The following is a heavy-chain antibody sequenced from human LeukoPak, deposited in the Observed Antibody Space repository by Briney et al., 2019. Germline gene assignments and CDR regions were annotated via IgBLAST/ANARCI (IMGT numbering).Heavy chain of an antibody. CDR3: ARDPQLRHYYDTSGSYYFDY. Sequence: RTGGSLRLSCAASGFTFSDYSMSWVRQAPGKGLEWVSSISTSSTYIYYADSVKGRFTISRDNAKNSLYLHMNSLRAEDTAVYYCARDPQLRHYYDTSGSYYFDYWGQGTLVTVSS. V-gene: IGHV3-21*01. CDR1: GFTFSDYS. J-gene: IGHJ4*02. CDR2: ISTSSTYI. D-gene: IGHD3-22*01.